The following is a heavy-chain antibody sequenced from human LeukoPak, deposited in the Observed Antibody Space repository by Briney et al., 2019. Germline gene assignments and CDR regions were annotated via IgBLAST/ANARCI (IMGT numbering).Heavy chain of an antibody. D-gene: IGHD3-16*01. J-gene: IGHJ3*02. CDR1: GFTFSNYW. CDR3: ARRGPSDGGAFDI. V-gene: IGHV3-74*01. Sequence: GGSLRLSCAASGFTFSNYWMHWVRQVPGKGLVWVSRINDDGSATFYADSVKGRFTISRDNSKNTLYLQMNSLRAEDTAVYYCARRGPSDGGAFDIWGQGTMVTVSS. CDR2: INDDGSAT.